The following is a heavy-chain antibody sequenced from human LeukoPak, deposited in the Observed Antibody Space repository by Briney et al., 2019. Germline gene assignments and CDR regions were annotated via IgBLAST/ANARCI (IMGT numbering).Heavy chain of an antibody. CDR2: IYSGGST. CDR1: GFTVSSSY. CDR3: ARGPPWGSFDY. D-gene: IGHD3-16*01. Sequence: GGSLRLSCAASGFTVSSSYMSWVRQAPGKGLEWVSVIYSGGSTYYADSVRGRFTVSRDNSKNTLYLQMNSLRAEDTAVYYCARGPPWGSFDYWGRGTLVTVSS. J-gene: IGHJ4*02. V-gene: IGHV3-66*01.